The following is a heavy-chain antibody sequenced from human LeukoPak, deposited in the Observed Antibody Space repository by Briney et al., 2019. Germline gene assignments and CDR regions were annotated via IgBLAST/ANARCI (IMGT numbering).Heavy chain of an antibody. V-gene: IGHV4-39*01. CDR3: ARLSRVAGRLNGIDP. CDR1: GGSISSSSYY. D-gene: IGHD6-19*01. Sequence: SETLSLTCTVSGGSISSSSYYWGWIRQPPGKGLEWIGTISYSGSTYYNPSLKSRVIISIDTSKNQFSLKVSSVTAADTAVYYCARLSRVAGRLNGIDPWGQGILVTVSS. CDR2: ISYSGST. J-gene: IGHJ5*02.